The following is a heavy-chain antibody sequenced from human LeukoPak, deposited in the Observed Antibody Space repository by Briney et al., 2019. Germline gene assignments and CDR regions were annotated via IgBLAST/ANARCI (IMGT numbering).Heavy chain of an antibody. J-gene: IGHJ4*02. CDR1: GFTFSSYG. V-gene: IGHV3-23*01. CDR2: ISGSGGST. Sequence: GGSLRLSCAASGFTFSSYGMHWVRQAPGKGLEWVSAISGSGGSTYYADSVKGRFTIPRDNSKNTLYLQMNSLRAEDTAVYYCAKVGEDIVVEPAAMTTFGGVILPYFDYWGQGTLVTVSS. CDR3: AKVGEDIVVEPAAMTTFGGVILPYFDY. D-gene: IGHD2-2*01.